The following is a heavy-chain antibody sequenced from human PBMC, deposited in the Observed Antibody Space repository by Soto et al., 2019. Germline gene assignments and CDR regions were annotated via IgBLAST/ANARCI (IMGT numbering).Heavy chain of an antibody. Sequence: SETLSLTCSVSGASVSTGSHYWSWIRQPPGKGLEWIGSIYHGGSTYYNPSLNSRVTLSIDMTNNHVSLILNSVTAADTAVYYCARVGPWVPYYYDSSPYTFENWFDPWGQGTLVTVSS. CDR3: ARVGPWVPYYYDSSPYTFENWFDP. D-gene: IGHD3-22*01. CDR2: IYHGGST. CDR1: GASVSTGSHY. V-gene: IGHV4-61*03. J-gene: IGHJ5*02.